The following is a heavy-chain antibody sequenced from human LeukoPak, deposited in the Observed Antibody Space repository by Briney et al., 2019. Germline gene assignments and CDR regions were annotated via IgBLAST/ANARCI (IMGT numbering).Heavy chain of an antibody. CDR1: GYSISSGYY. CDR3: ARVGEFISEPYYFDY. J-gene: IGHJ4*02. Sequence: SETLSLTCTVSGYSISSGYYWGWIRQPPGKGLEWIGSIYHSGSTYYNPSLKSRVTISVDTSKNQFSLKLSSVTAADTAVYYCARVGEFISEPYYFDYWGQGTLVTVSS. V-gene: IGHV4-38-2*02. CDR2: IYHSGST. D-gene: IGHD3-10*01.